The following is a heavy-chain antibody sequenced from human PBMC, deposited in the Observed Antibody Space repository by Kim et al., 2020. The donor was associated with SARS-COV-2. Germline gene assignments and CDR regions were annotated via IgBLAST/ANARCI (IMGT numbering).Heavy chain of an antibody. D-gene: IGHD1-20*01. V-gene: IGHV1-2*02. J-gene: IGHJ5*02. CDR1: GYTFTGYY. CDR3: ARGNGYNWNDGGWFDP. Sequence: ASVKVSCKASGYTFTGYYMHWVRQAPGQGLEWMGWINPNSGGTNYAQKFQGRVTMTRDTSISTAYMELSRLRSDDTAVYYCARGNGYNWNDGGWFDPWGQGTLVTVSS. CDR2: INPNSGGT.